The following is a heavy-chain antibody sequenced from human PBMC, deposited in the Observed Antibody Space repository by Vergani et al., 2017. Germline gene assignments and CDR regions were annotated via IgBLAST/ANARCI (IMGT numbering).Heavy chain of an antibody. V-gene: IGHV4-61*02. CDR1: GVSMQSGGFY. D-gene: IGHD3/OR15-3a*01. Sequence: QVQLHESGPGLVKPSETLSLICSVSGVSMQSGGFYWTWIRQPADRRLEWMGRVSPSGTTNYNPSLNGRVTIFVDKSKNLLSLRLNSVTAADTAVYYCASGETRTDWFDPWGQGTLVTVSS. CDR2: VSPSGTT. CDR3: ASGETRTDWFDP. J-gene: IGHJ5*02.